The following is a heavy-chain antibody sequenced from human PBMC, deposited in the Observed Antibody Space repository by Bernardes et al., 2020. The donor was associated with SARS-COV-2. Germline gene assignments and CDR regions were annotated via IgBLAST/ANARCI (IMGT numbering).Heavy chain of an antibody. V-gene: IGHV4-59*01. Sequence: SETLSLTCTVSGVSISNYFWSWIRQPPGPGLEWIGYISYTGSNAYNPSLKSRVTISRDTSKNHFSLKLNSVTAADTAVYYCARAGMEYYYDSSFDYWGQGTLVTVSS. D-gene: IGHD3-22*01. CDR2: ISYTGSN. J-gene: IGHJ4*02. CDR3: ARAGMEYYYDSSFDY. CDR1: GVSISNYF.